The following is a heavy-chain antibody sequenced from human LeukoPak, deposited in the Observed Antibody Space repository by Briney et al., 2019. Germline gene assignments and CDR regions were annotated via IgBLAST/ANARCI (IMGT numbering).Heavy chain of an antibody. CDR2: IIPIFGTA. D-gene: IGHD3-10*01. J-gene: IGHJ4*02. CDR1: GGTFSSYA. Sequence: ASVKVSCKASGGTFSSYAISWVRQAPGQGLEWMGGIIPIFGTANYAQKFQGRVTITADKSTSTAYMELSSLRSEDTAVYYCARGAYRSGSYYPFDYWGQGTLVTVSS. V-gene: IGHV1-69*06. CDR3: ARGAYRSGSYYPFDY.